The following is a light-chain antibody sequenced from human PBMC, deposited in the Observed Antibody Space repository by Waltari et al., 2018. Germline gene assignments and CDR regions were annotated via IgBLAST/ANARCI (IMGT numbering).Light chain of an antibody. CDR1: QSVLYSSNNKNY. CDR3: QQHYSTPLT. V-gene: IGKV4-1*01. Sequence: DIVMTQSPDSLSVPLCERATINCKSSQSVLYSSNNKNYLAWYQAKPGQPPKLLLSWASTREYGVPDRFSGSGSGTDFTLTISSLQAEDVAVYYCQQHYSTPLTFGGGTKVEIK. J-gene: IGKJ4*01. CDR2: WAS.